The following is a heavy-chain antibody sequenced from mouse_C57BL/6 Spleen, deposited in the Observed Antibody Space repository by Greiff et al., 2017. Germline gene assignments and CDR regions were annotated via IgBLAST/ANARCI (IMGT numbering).Heavy chain of an antibody. Sequence: VQLQQSGPELVKPGASVKISCKASGYAFSSSWMNWVKQRPGKGLEWIGRIYPGDGDTNYNGKFKGKATLTADKSSSTAYMQLSSLTSEDSAVYFCARGITTVGLFDYWGQGTTLTVSS. CDR1: GYAFSSSW. CDR2: IYPGDGDT. J-gene: IGHJ2*01. V-gene: IGHV1-82*01. D-gene: IGHD1-1*01. CDR3: ARGITTVGLFDY.